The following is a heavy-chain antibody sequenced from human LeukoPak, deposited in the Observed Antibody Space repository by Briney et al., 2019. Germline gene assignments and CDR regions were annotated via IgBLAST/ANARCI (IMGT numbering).Heavy chain of an antibody. D-gene: IGHD5-12*01. CDR1: GDSVSSNSAA. CDR3: ARDEVALRGGGFDY. J-gene: IGHJ4*02. Sequence: SQTLSLTCAISGDSVSSNSAAWNWIRQSPSRGLEWLGRTYHRSKWYNDYAVSVKSRITINPDTSKNQFSLQLNSVTPEDTAVYYCARDEVALRGGGFDYWGQGTLVTVSS. V-gene: IGHV6-1*01. CDR2: TYHRSKWYN.